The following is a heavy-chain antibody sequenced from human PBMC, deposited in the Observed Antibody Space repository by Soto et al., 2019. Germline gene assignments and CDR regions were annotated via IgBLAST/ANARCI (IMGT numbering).Heavy chain of an antibody. CDR2: ISAYNGNT. CDR3: AKDRVSEHNNGWPQGS. CDR1: GYTFATYA. V-gene: IGHV1-18*01. D-gene: IGHD6-19*01. J-gene: IGHJ4*02. Sequence: ASVKVSCKASGYTFATYAVSWVRQAPGQGLEWMGWISAYNGNTINAQKFQGRVTLTTDTSTSTAYMALTSLTSDDTAVYYCAKDRVSEHNNGWPQGSWGQGTQVTVSS.